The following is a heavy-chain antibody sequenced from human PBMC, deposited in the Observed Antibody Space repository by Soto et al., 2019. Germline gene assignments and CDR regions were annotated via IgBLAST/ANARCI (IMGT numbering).Heavy chain of an antibody. Sequence: EVQLLESGGGLVQPGGSLRLSRAASGFTFSSYAMSWVRQAPGKGLEWVSAISGSGGSTYYADSVKGRFTISRDNSKNTLYRKMNGLGAGETAVYYWAKGGQRRGGGYFDYWGQGTLVTVSS. CDR2: ISGSGGST. CDR1: GFTFSSYA. CDR3: AKGGQRRGGGYFDY. D-gene: IGHD6-25*01. J-gene: IGHJ4*02. V-gene: IGHV3-23*01.